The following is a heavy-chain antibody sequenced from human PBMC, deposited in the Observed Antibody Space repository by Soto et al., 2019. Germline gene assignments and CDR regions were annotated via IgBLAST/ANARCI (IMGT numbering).Heavy chain of an antibody. Sequence: EVQLVETGGGLVQPGGSLRLSCAASGFTFSSYAMHWDRQAPGKGLEYVSVITSNGGNTDYASSVKGRFTISRDNSKNTLYLQMGSLRAEDMAVYYCARRIPFGYGMDVWGQGTTVTVSS. CDR3: ARRIPFGYGMDV. D-gene: IGHD2-21*01. CDR2: ITSNGGNT. V-gene: IGHV3-64*01. J-gene: IGHJ6*02. CDR1: GFTFSSYA.